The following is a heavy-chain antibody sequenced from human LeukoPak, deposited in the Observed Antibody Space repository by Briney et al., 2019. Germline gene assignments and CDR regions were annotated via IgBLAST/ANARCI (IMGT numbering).Heavy chain of an antibody. Sequence: SETLSLTCTVSGYSISNGYYWGWIRQPPGKGLEWIGEIYHSGSTNYNPSLKSRVTISVDKSKNQFSLKLSSVTAADTAVYYCASSGGRNLDAFDIWGQGTMVTVSS. CDR1: GYSISNGYY. V-gene: IGHV4-38-2*02. D-gene: IGHD6-19*01. J-gene: IGHJ3*02. CDR3: ASSGGRNLDAFDI. CDR2: IYHSGST.